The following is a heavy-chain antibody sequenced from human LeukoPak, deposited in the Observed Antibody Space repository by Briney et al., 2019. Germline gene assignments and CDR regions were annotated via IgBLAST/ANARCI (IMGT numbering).Heavy chain of an antibody. CDR2: IKQDGSEK. Sequence: GGSLRLSCAASGFTFSTYRMSWVRQAPGKGLEWVANIKQDGSEKHYVDSVKGRFTISRDNAKNSLYLQMNSLRAEDTAVYYCANAPPGYWELPFDYWGQGTLVTVSS. CDR1: GFTFSTYR. J-gene: IGHJ4*02. CDR3: ANAPPGYWELPFDY. V-gene: IGHV3-7*03. D-gene: IGHD1-26*01.